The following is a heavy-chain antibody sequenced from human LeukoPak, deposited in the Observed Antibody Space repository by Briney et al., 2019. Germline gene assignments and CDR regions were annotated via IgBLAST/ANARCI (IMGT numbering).Heavy chain of an antibody. J-gene: IGHJ6*03. V-gene: IGHV1-2*06. CDR2: INPNSGGT. CDR3: ARIGDIVVVVAATPSHMDV. CDR1: GYTLTGYY. Sequence: GASVKVSCKASGYTLTGYYMHWVRQAPGQGLEWMGRINPNSGGTNYAQKFQGRVTMTRDTSISTAYMELSRLRSDDTAVYYCARIGDIVVVVAATPSHMDVWGKGTTVTVSS. D-gene: IGHD2-15*01.